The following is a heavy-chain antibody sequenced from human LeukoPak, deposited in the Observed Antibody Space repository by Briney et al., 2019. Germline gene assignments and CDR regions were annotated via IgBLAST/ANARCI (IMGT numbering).Heavy chain of an antibody. V-gene: IGHV3-15*01. CDR1: GFTFSSYG. D-gene: IGHD2/OR15-2a*01. CDR3: TAAGVRELKLLLLNAFDI. J-gene: IGHJ3*02. Sequence: PGGSLRLSCAASGFTFSSYGMHWVRQAPGKGLEWVGRIKSKADGGTTDHAAPVKGRFTISRDDSKNTLYLQMNSLKTEDTAVYYCTAAGVRELKLLLLNAFDIWGQGTMVTVSS. CDR2: IKSKADGGTT.